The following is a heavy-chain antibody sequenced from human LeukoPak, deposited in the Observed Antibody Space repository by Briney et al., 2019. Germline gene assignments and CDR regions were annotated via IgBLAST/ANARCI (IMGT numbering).Heavy chain of an antibody. Sequence: ASVKVSCKASGYTFTSYGISWVRQAPGQGLEWMGWISAYNGNTNYAQKLQGRVTMTTDTSTSTAYMELRSLRPDDTAVYYCARGVKGYYYDSSGYYLDYFDYWGQGTLVTVSS. CDR2: ISAYNGNT. V-gene: IGHV1-18*01. CDR1: GYTFTSYG. J-gene: IGHJ4*02. D-gene: IGHD3-22*01. CDR3: ARGVKGYYYDSSGYYLDYFDY.